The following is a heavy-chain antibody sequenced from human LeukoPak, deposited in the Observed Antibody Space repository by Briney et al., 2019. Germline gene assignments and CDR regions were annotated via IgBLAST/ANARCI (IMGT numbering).Heavy chain of an antibody. CDR1: GFTFSHHN. CDR3: ARGVRGVAGNNYGMDV. Sequence: PGGSLRLSCAASGFTFSHHNMIWVRPAPGKGLEWVSSISISSDYIYYADSVKGRFTISRDNANNSLYLQINNLSVDATAVYSCARGVRGVAGNNYGMDVWGQGTTVTVSS. D-gene: IGHD6-19*01. CDR2: ISISSDYI. J-gene: IGHJ6*02. V-gene: IGHV3-21*01.